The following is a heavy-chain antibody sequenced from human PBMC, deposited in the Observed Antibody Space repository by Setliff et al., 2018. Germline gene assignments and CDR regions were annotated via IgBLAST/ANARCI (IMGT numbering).Heavy chain of an antibody. CDR2: INTDGSAT. D-gene: IGHD3-3*02. J-gene: IGHJ4*02. V-gene: IGHV3-74*01. Sequence: GGSLRLSCAASGFTFGDFAMTWVRQAPGKGLEWVSGINTDGSATYYADSVKGRFTISRDNAKSTLYPQMNSLGAEDTSVYYCADIFDLSGYWGQGTLVTVSS. CDR1: GFTFGDFA. CDR3: ADIFDLSGY.